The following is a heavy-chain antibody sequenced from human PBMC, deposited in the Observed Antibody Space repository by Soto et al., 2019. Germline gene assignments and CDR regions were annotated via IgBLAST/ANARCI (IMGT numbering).Heavy chain of an antibody. J-gene: IGHJ6*02. CDR1: GGTFSSYA. V-gene: IGHV1-69*13. Sequence: SVKVSCKASGGTFSSYAISWVRQAPGQGLEWMGGIIPIFGTANYAQKFQGRVTITADESTSAAYMELSSLRSEDTAVYYCARHHLDPVVPAARTYGMDVWGQGTTVTVSS. CDR3: ARHHLDPVVPAARTYGMDV. CDR2: IIPIFGTA. D-gene: IGHD2-2*01.